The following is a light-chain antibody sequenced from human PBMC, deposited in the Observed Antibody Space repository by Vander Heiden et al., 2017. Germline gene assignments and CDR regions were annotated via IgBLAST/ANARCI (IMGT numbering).Light chain of an antibody. Sequence: ERVMTRSPATLSVSPGDRATLSCRASQSISSNLAWYQQKPGQAPRLLIYGASTRATGIPARFSGSGSETDFTLTISSLQSEDFAVYYCQQYNNWPLTFGGGTKVEIK. CDR3: QQYNNWPLT. CDR1: QSISSN. J-gene: IGKJ4*02. V-gene: IGKV3D-15*01. CDR2: GAS.